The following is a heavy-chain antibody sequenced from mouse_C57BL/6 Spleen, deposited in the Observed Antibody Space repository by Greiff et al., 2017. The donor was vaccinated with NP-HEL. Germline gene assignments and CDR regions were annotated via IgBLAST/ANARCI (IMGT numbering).Heavy chain of an antibody. CDR1: GYTFTDYY. J-gene: IGHJ4*01. CDR3: ARGDYYGSSYAMDY. V-gene: IGHV1-75*01. Sequence: QVHVKQSGPELVKPGASVKISCKASGYTFTDYYINWVKQRPGQGLEWIGWIFPGSGSTYYNEKFKGKATLTVDKSSSTAYMLLSSLTSEDSAVYFCARGDYYGSSYAMDYWGQGTSVTVSS. CDR2: IFPGSGST. D-gene: IGHD1-1*01.